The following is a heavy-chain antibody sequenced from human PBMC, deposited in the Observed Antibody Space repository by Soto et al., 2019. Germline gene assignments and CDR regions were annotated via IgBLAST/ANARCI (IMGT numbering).Heavy chain of an antibody. V-gene: IGHV4-34*01. D-gene: IGHD5-18*01. J-gene: IGHJ6*02. Sequence: SETLSLTCAVYGGSFSGSYWSWIRQPPGKGLEWIGEINHSGSTNYNPSLKSRVTISVDTSKNQFSLKLSSVTAADTAVYYCARFKGGGYRYYYYYGMDVWGQGTTVTVSS. CDR1: GGSFSGSY. CDR2: INHSGST. CDR3: ARFKGGGYRYYYYYGMDV.